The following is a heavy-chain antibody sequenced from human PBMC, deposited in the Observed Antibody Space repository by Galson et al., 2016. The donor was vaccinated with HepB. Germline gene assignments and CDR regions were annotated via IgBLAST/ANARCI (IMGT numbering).Heavy chain of an antibody. J-gene: IGHJ3*02. D-gene: IGHD3-3*01. CDR2: IYYSGKT. CDR3: ANLQVWSITKSFEI. V-gene: IGHV4-39*01. Sequence: SETLSLTCNVSGGSISNRSYFWAWIRQPPGKGLEWIATIYYSGKTYYSPSLQSRVTISVDTSKNQFSLILTSVSAADTAVYHCANLQVWSITKSFEIWGQGTMVTVSS. CDR1: GGSISNRSYF.